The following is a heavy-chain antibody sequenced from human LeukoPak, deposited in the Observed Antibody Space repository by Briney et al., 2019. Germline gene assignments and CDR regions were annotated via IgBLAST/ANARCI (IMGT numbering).Heavy chain of an antibody. D-gene: IGHD6-13*01. CDR3: ARGGAAAGTGENDY. CDR2: ISSTGGST. J-gene: IGHJ4*02. CDR1: GFTFSSYG. Sequence: GGSLRLSCAASGFTFSSYGMHWVRQAPEKGLEYVSAISSTGGSTYYADSVKGRFTISRDNSKNTLYLQMGSLRGEDTAVYYCARGGAAAGTGENDYWGQGTLVIVSS. V-gene: IGHV3-64*02.